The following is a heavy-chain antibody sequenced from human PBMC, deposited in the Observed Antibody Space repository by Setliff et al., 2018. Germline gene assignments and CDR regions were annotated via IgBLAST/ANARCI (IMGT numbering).Heavy chain of an antibody. Sequence: SETLSLTCTVSGGSISSGDYYWSWIRQPPGKGLEWIGHIYTSGSTNYNPSLKSRVTISVDTSKNQFSLILSSVTAADTAVYYCASERESASRQTYFDSWGQGTLVTVSS. J-gene: IGHJ4*02. D-gene: IGHD2-15*01. CDR2: IYTSGST. CDR1: GGSISSGDYY. CDR3: ASERESASRQTYFDS. V-gene: IGHV4-61*08.